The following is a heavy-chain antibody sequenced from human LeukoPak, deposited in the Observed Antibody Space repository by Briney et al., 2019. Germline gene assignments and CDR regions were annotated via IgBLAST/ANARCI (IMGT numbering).Heavy chain of an antibody. CDR1: GFTFSSYW. CDR2: IKQDGSEK. V-gene: IGHV3-7*01. J-gene: IGHJ4*02. Sequence: GGSLRLSCAASGFTFSSYWMSWVRQAPGKGLEWVANIKQDGSEKYYVDSVKGRFTISTDNAKTSLYLQMNSLRAEDTAVYYCARGVTYYDFWSGYYRGAYFDYWGQGTLVTVSS. CDR3: ARGVTYYDFWSGYYRGAYFDY. D-gene: IGHD3-3*01.